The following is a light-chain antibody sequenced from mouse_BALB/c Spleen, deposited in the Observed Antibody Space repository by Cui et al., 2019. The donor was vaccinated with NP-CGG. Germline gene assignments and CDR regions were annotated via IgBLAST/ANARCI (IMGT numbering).Light chain of an antibody. V-gene: IGLV1*01. J-gene: IGLJ1*01. CDR2: GTN. Sequence: QAVLTQDSALTTSPGETVTLNCRSSTGAVTTNNYANWVQEKPDHLFTGLIGGTNNRAPGVPARFSGSLIGDKAALTITGAQTEDEAIYFCALWYSNHWVFGGGTKLTVL. CDR3: ALWYSNHWV. CDR1: TGAVTTNNY.